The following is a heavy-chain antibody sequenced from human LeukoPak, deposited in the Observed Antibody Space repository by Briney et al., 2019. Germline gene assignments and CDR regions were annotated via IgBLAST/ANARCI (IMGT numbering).Heavy chain of an antibody. J-gene: IGHJ6*02. CDR2: INSDGCGT. CDR1: GFTFTGSA. Sequence: PGGSLRLSCAASGFTFTGSAIHWVRQAPGKGLVWVSRINSDGCGTSYADSVQGQFTISRDNAKNTPYLQMNSLRAADTSVYYCASNYYGSWSYSEYYYYYYGMDVWGQETTVTVSS. V-gene: IGHV3-74*01. D-gene: IGHD3-10*01. CDR3: ASNYYGSWSYSEYYYYYYGMDV.